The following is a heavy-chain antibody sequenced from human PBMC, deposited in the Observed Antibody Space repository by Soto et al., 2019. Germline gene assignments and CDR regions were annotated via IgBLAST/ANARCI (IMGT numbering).Heavy chain of an antibody. D-gene: IGHD1-26*01. J-gene: IGHJ6*02. V-gene: IGHV1-69*12. CDR2: IIPIFGTA. Sequence: QVQLVQSGAEVKKPGSSVKVSCKASGGTFSSYAISWVRQAPGQGLEWMGGIIPIFGTADYAQKFQGRVTITADESTSTADVELSSLRSEDTAVYYCASHSGSSPEGRYYYGMDVWGQGTTVTVSS. CDR1: GGTFSSYA. CDR3: ASHSGSSPEGRYYYGMDV.